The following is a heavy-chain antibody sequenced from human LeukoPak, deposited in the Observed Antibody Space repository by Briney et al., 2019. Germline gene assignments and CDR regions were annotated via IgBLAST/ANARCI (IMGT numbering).Heavy chain of an antibody. CDR1: GFTFSSSA. CDR3: ARDRDSSGWYEGFDY. J-gene: IGHJ4*02. CDR2: ISYDGSNK. D-gene: IGHD6-19*01. V-gene: IGHV3-30-3*01. Sequence: GGSLRLSCAASGFTFSSSAMHWVRQAPDKGLEWVAVISYDGSNKYYADSVKGRFTISRDNSKNTLYLQMNSLRADDTAVYYCARDRDSSGWYEGFDYWAREPWSPSPQ.